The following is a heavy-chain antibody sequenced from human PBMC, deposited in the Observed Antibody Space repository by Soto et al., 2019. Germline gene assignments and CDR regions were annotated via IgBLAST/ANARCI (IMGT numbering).Heavy chain of an antibody. CDR2: IYYSGST. CDR3: GRAIYVWGSYGNYYFDY. V-gene: IGHV4-59*08. J-gene: IGHJ4*02. D-gene: IGHD3-16*01. CDR1: GGSISSYY. Sequence: PSETLSLTCTVSGGSISSYYWSWIRQPPGKGLEWIGYIYYSGSTNYNPSLKSRVTISVDTSKNQFSLKLSSVTAADTAVYYCGRAIYVWGSYGNYYFDYWGQGTLVTVS.